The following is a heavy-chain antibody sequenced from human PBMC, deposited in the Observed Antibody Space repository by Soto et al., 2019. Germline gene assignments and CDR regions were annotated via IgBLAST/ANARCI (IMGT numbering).Heavy chain of an antibody. CDR1: GFTFSSSC. D-gene: IGHD3-10*01. V-gene: IGHV3-7*03. J-gene: IGHJ3*02. Sequence: PGGSLRLPCSASGFTFSSSCMIWVRQAPGKGLERVANIKPDGSEKYYVDSVKGRFTISRDNAKDSLYLQMNSLRAEATAVYYCAKNYYWAFDIWGQGTMVTV. CDR2: IKPDGSEK. CDR3: AKNYYWAFDI.